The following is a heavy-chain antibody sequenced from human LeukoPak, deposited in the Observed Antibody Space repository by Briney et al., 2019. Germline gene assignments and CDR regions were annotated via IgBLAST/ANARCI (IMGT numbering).Heavy chain of an antibody. CDR2: ISGSGGST. J-gene: IGHJ3*02. D-gene: IGHD3-22*01. V-gene: IGHV3-23*01. Sequence: GGSLRLSCAASGFTFSSYAMSWVRQAPGKGLEWVSAISGSGGSTYYADSVKGRFTISRDNSKNTLYLQMNSLRAEETAVYYCAKVGPYYYDSSGLVAFDIWGQGTMVTVSS. CDR3: AKVGPYYYDSSGLVAFDI. CDR1: GFTFSSYA.